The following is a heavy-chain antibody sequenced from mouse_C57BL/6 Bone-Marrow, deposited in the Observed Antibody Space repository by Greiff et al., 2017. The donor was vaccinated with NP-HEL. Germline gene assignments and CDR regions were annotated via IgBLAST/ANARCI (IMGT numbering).Heavy chain of an antibody. Sequence: QVQLQQPGAELVKPGASVKMSCKASGYTFTSYWITWVKQRPGQGLEWIGDIYPGSGSTNYNEKFKSKATLTVDTSSSTAYMQLSSLTSEDSAVYYCASGRTAQVGAMDYWGQGTSVTVSS. CDR1: GYTFTSYW. CDR3: ASGRTAQVGAMDY. V-gene: IGHV1-55*01. CDR2: IYPGSGST. J-gene: IGHJ4*01. D-gene: IGHD3-2*02.